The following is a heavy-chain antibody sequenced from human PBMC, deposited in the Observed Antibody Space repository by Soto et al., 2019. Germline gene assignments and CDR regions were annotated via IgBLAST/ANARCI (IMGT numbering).Heavy chain of an antibody. Sequence: ASVKVSCKASGYTFSNYPMHWVRQAPGQRLEWMGWINTGNGDTKNSQKFQGRVTITRDTSAITAYMELSSLRSEDTAVYYCVRDWTHYDSNGPGDYWGQGTLVTVSS. CDR3: VRDWTHYDSNGPGDY. D-gene: IGHD3-22*01. J-gene: IGHJ4*02. V-gene: IGHV1-3*04. CDR2: INTGNGDT. CDR1: GYTFSNYP.